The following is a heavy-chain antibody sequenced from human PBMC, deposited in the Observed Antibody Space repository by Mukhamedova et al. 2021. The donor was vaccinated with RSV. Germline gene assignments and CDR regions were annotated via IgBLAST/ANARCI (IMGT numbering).Heavy chain of an antibody. J-gene: IGHJ4*02. V-gene: IGHV3-74*01. Sequence: ESVMGRFTTSRDNAKSTLYLQMNSLRGEDSAIYYCARDVDMRDSAMSNWGQGILVTVSS. D-gene: IGHD5-18*01. CDR3: ARDVDMRDSAMSN.